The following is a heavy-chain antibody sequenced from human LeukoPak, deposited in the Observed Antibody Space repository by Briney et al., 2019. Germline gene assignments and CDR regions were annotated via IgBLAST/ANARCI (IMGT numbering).Heavy chain of an antibody. CDR2: ISSSSSLI. D-gene: IGHD6-13*01. CDR3: ARDERSSSWYGGLDY. Sequence: GGSLRLSCAASGFTFTSYSMNWVRQAPGKGLEWVSYISSSSSLIYYADSVKGRFTVSRDNAKNSLYLQMNSLRAEDTAVYYCARDERSSSWYGGLDYWGQGALVTVSS. J-gene: IGHJ4*02. V-gene: IGHV3-48*01. CDR1: GFTFTSYS.